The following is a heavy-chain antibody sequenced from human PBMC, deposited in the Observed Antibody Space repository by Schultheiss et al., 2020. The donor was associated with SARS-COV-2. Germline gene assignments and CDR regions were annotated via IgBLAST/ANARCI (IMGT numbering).Heavy chain of an antibody. Sequence: GGSLRLSCAASGFTFSSYSMNWVRQAPGKGLEWVSSISSSSSYIYYADSVKGRFTISRDNSKNTLYLQMNSLRAEDTAVYYCAKIQKEGIAAAGKDYWGQGTLVTVSS. CDR2: ISSSSSYI. J-gene: IGHJ4*02. D-gene: IGHD6-13*01. V-gene: IGHV3-21*04. CDR1: GFTFSSYS. CDR3: AKIQKEGIAAAGKDY.